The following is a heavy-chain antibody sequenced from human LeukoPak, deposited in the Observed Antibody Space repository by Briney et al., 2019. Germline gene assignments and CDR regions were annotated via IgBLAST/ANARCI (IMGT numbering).Heavy chain of an antibody. CDR1: GFTFSSYA. CDR2: ISGSGGST. CDR3: AKGQLWFVFDP. Sequence: GGSLRLSCATSGFTFSSYAMSWVRQAPGKGLERVSAISGSGGSTYYADSVKGRFTISRDNSKNTLYLQMNSLRAEDTAVYYCAKGQLWFVFDPWGQGTLVTVSS. J-gene: IGHJ5*02. D-gene: IGHD5-18*01. V-gene: IGHV3-23*01.